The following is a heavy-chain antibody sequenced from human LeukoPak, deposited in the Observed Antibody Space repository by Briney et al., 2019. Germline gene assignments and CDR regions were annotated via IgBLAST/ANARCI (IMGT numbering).Heavy chain of an antibody. CDR1: GFTFSTYG. CDR2: ISGSGGST. V-gene: IGHV3-23*01. Sequence: GGSLRLSCEASGFTFSTYGMSWVRQAPGKGLEWVSAISGSGGSTYYADSVKGRFTISRDNSKNTLYLQMNSLRAEDTAVYYCAKLSGWLFPRALFDYWGQGTLVTVSS. J-gene: IGHJ4*02. CDR3: AKLSGWLFPRALFDY. D-gene: IGHD3-22*01.